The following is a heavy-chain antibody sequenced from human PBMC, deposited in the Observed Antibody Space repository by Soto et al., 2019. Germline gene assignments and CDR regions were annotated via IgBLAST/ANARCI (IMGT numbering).Heavy chain of an antibody. J-gene: IGHJ6*02. CDR1: GGSFSGYY. Sequence: QVQLQQWGAGLLKPSETLSLTCAVYGGSFSGYYWSWIRQPPGKGLEGIGEINHSGSTNYNPSLKSRVTISVDTSKNQFSLKLSSVTAADTAVYYCARGGGRAVAGYYYYGMDVWGQGTTVTVSS. D-gene: IGHD6-19*01. CDR3: ARGGGRAVAGYYYYGMDV. CDR2: INHSGST. V-gene: IGHV4-34*01.